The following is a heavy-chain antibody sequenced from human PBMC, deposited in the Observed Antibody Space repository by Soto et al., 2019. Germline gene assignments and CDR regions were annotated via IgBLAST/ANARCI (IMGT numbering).Heavy chain of an antibody. D-gene: IGHD2-21*01. Sequence: TVGSLRLSCAASGFTSSGYAMSWVRQAPAKGLEWVSAISGGGGSTYYADSVKGRFTISRDNSKNTLYLQMNSLRAEDTAVYYCARDRHKSGMDVWGQGTTVTVSS. V-gene: IGHV3-23*01. CDR2: ISGGGGST. CDR1: GFTSSGYA. CDR3: ARDRHKSGMDV. J-gene: IGHJ6*02.